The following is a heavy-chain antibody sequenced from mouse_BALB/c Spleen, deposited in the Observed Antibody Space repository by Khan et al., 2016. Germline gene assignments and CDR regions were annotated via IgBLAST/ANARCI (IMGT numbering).Heavy chain of an antibody. V-gene: IGHV3-8*02. J-gene: IGHJ4*01. D-gene: IGHD3-3*01. Sequence: EVQLQESGPSLVKPSQTLSLTCSVTVDSITNNYWNWIRKFPGNKLEYMGYISYSGGNYYNPSLKSRISITRDTSKNQYYLQLNSGTTEDTATYYCARYVRDAMDYWGQGTSVTVSS. CDR1: VDSITNNY. CDR2: ISYSGGN. CDR3: ARYVRDAMDY.